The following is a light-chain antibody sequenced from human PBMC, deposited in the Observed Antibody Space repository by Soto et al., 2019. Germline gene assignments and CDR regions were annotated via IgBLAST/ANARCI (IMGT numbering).Light chain of an antibody. Sequence: QSVLTQPASVSGSPGQSITISCTGTSSDVGSYNLVSWYQQHPGKAPKLMISEGNNRPSGVSNRFSGSKSGNTASLTISGLQAEDEADYYCCSYAGSSTHVVFGGGTKVTVL. J-gene: IGLJ2*01. V-gene: IGLV2-23*01. CDR1: SSDVGSYNL. CDR3: CSYAGSSTHVV. CDR2: EGN.